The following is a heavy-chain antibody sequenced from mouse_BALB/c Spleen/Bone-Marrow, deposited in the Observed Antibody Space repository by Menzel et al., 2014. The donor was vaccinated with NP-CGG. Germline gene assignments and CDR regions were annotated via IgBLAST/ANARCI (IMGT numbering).Heavy chain of an antibody. Sequence: VQLQQSGAELVKPGASVKLSCTASGFNIKDTYMHWVKQRPEQGLEWIGRIDPANGNTKYDPKFQGKATITADTSSNPAYRKRGRLTCAVFAVYSVVGGALGRVCFGCWAQVTLVPVSA. CDR2: IDPANGNT. V-gene: IGHV14-3*02. CDR3: VGGALGRVCFGC. D-gene: IGHD1-1*02. J-gene: IGHJ3*01. CDR1: GFNIKDTY.